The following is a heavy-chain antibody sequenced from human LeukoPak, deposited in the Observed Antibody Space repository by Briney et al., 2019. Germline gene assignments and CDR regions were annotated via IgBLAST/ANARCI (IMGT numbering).Heavy chain of an antibody. CDR2: ISSSSSYI. D-gene: IGHD6-6*01. CDR1: GFTFSSYW. Sequence: PGGSLRLSCAASGFTFSSYWMHWVRQAPGKGLEWVSSISSSSSYIYYADSVKGRFTISRDNAKNSLYLQMNSLRAEDTAVYYCARALLEYSSSSPWFDPWGQGTLVTVSS. CDR3: ARALLEYSSSSPWFDP. V-gene: IGHV3-21*01. J-gene: IGHJ5*02.